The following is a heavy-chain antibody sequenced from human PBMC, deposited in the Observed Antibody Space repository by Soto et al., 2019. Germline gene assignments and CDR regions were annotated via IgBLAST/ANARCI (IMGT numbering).Heavy chain of an antibody. CDR3: ARDLAHSSGY. CDR1: GFTFSSYS. D-gene: IGHD3-22*01. V-gene: IGHV3-21*01. J-gene: IGHJ4*02. Sequence: EVQLVESGGGLVKPGGSLRLSCAASGFTFSSYSMNWVRQAPGKGLEWVASISSSSSYIYYADSVKGRFTISRDNAKNSLYLQMTGLRAEDTAVYYCARDLAHSSGYWGQGTLVTVSS. CDR2: ISSSSSYI.